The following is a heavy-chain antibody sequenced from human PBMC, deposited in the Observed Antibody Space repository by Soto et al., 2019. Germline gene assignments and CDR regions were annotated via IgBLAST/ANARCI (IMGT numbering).Heavy chain of an antibody. D-gene: IGHD3-22*01. CDR1: GGSISSSSYY. Sequence: SETLSLTCTVSGGSISSSSYYWGWIRQPPGKGLLWIGSIYYSGSTYYNPSLKSRVTISVDKSKNQFSLKLSSVTAADTAVYYCARPYFYETSGEFRPADNFDIWGPGTMVTVSS. V-gene: IGHV4-39*01. CDR3: ARPYFYETSGEFRPADNFDI. J-gene: IGHJ3*02. CDR2: IYYSGST.